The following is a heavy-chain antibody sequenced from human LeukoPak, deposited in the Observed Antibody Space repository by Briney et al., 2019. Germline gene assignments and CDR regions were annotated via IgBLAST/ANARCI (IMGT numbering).Heavy chain of an antibody. D-gene: IGHD6-19*01. V-gene: IGHV4-59*08. CDR2: IYCSGST. CDR1: RGSIDGYY. J-gene: IGHJ2*01. Sequence: SETLSLTCTVSRGSIDGYYWSWIRQPPGKGLEWIWYIYCSGSTNYNPALKSRVTTSVDTSKNQFPLKLNSVIAADTTMYYCARHWMAVAPYWYFDLWGRGTLVTVSS. CDR3: ARHWMAVAPYWYFDL.